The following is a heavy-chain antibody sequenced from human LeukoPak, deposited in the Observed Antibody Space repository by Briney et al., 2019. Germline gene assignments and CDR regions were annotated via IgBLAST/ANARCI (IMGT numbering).Heavy chain of an antibody. Sequence: ESLKISCKASGYTFTGYYMHWVRQAPGQGLEWMGRIIPNSGGTNSGQKFQGRLTMTRDTSISTAYMELSRLSSDDTAVYYCARGDYDTSGYKFDYWGQGTLSPSPQ. CDR2: IIPNSGGT. V-gene: IGHV1-2*06. D-gene: IGHD3-22*01. CDR3: ARGDYDTSGYKFDY. J-gene: IGHJ4*02. CDR1: GYTFTGYY.